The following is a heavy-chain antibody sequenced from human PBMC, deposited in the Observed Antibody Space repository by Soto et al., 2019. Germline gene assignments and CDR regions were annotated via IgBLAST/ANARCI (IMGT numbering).Heavy chain of an antibody. J-gene: IGHJ4*02. CDR1: GFTFSSYA. V-gene: IGHV3-23*01. CDR2: ISGSGGST. D-gene: IGHD6-19*01. Sequence: EVQLLESGGGLVQPGGSLRLSCAASGFTFSSYAMSWVRQAPGKGLEWVSAISGSGGSTYYADSVKGRFTISRDNSKNTLYLQMNSLRAEDTAVYCCAKALGIAVAGTYYFDYWGQGTLVTVSS. CDR3: AKALGIAVAGTYYFDY.